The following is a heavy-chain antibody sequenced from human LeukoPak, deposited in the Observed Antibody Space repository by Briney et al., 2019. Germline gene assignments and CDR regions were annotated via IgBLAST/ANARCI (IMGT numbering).Heavy chain of an antibody. V-gene: IGHV3-74*01. CDR2: INSDGSWT. CDR3: VSFYETY. J-gene: IGHJ4*02. CDR1: GNYW. D-gene: IGHD2/OR15-2a*01. Sequence: GSLRLSCAASGNYWMHWVRQVPGKGLVWVSHINSDGSWTSYADSVKGRFTISKDNAKNTVYLQMNSLRAEDTAVYYCVSFYETYWGRGTLVTVSS.